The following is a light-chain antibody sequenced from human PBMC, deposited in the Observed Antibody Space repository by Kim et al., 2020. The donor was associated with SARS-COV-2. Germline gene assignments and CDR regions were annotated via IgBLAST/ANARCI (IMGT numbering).Light chain of an antibody. J-gene: IGKJ5*01. V-gene: IGKV3D-15*01. CDR3: QQYDNKPPIT. CDR1: QSVRTK. CDR2: GAS. Sequence: DIVMTQSPATLSVSPGERATLSCRASQSVRTKLAWYQQKPGQAPRLLIYGASTRATGIPARFSGSGSGTDFTLTISSLQSEDLAVYFCQQYDNKPPITFGQGTRLEIK.